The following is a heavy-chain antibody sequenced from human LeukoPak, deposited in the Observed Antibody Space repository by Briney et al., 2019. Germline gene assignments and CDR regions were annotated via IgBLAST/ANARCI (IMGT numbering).Heavy chain of an antibody. CDR3: ARDYYDFWSGCLSSDGMDV. V-gene: IGHV1-3*01. CDR1: GYTFTSYA. D-gene: IGHD3-3*01. J-gene: IGHJ6*02. Sequence: GASVKVSCKASGYTFTSYAMHWVRQAPGQRLEWVGWINAGNGNTKYSQKFQGRVTITRDTSASTAYMELSSLRSEDTAVYYCARDYYDFWSGCLSSDGMDVWGQGTTVTVSS. CDR2: INAGNGNT.